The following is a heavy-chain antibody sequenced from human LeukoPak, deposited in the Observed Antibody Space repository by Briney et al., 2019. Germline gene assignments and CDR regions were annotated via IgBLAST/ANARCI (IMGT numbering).Heavy chain of an antibody. J-gene: IGHJ4*02. CDR2: INHSGST. D-gene: IGHD5-24*01. Sequence: PSETLSLTCTVSGGSISSYYWSWIRQPPGKGLEWIGEINHSGSTNYNPSLKSRVTISVDTSKNQFSLKLSSVTAADTAVYYCARAGRRDGYTHWGQGTLVTVSS. V-gene: IGHV4-34*01. CDR1: GGSISSYY. CDR3: ARAGRRDGYTH.